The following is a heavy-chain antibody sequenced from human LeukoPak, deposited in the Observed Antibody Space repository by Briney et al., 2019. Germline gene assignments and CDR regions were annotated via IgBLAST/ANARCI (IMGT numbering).Heavy chain of an antibody. CDR3: ARGREWELRFDY. CDR1: GGSISSSSYY. D-gene: IGHD1-26*01. CDR2: IYYSGST. V-gene: IGHV4-39*01. J-gene: IGHJ4*02. Sequence: SETLSLTCTVSGGSISSSSYYWGWIRQPPGKGLEWIGSIYYSGSTYYNPSPKSRVTISVDTSKNQFSLKLSSVTAADTAVYYCARGREWELRFDYWGQGTLVTVSS.